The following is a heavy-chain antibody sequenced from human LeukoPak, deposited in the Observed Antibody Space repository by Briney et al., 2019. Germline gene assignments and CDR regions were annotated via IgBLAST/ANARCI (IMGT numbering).Heavy chain of an antibody. CDR3: ARDAQRGFDYSNSLEY. D-gene: IGHD4-11*01. J-gene: IGHJ4*01. Sequence: PGGSLRLSCAASGFTFSSYAMNWVRQAPGKGLEWVAVIWSDGSNRFYAGSVKGRFTISRDNSQNTLFLQMNSLRAEDTAMYYCARDAQRGFDYSNSLEYWGHGTLVTVSS. CDR1: GFTFSSYA. V-gene: IGHV3-33*08. CDR2: IWSDGSNR.